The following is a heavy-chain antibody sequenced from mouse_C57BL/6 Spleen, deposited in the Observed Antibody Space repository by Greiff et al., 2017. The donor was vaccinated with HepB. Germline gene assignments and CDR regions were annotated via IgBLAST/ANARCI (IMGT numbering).Heavy chain of an antibody. CDR3: ARDPITTVVAFDY. CDR2: IYPGDGDT. D-gene: IGHD1-1*01. Sequence: VQLKESGAELVKPGASVKISCKASGYAFSSYWMNWVKQRPGKGLEWIGQIYPGDGDTNYNGKFKGKATLTADKSSSTAYMQLSSLTSEDSAVYFCARDPITTVVAFDYWGQGTTLTVSS. V-gene: IGHV1-80*01. CDR1: GYAFSSYW. J-gene: IGHJ2*01.